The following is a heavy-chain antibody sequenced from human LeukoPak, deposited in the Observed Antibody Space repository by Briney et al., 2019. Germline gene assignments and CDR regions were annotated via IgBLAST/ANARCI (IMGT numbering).Heavy chain of an antibody. J-gene: IGHJ4*02. CDR1: GGSISSSTYY. D-gene: IGHD3-22*01. CDR2: IYYSGST. V-gene: IGHV4-39*01. CDR3: ASPYYYDSSGYLI. Sequence: MAPETLSLTCTVSGGSISSSTYYWGWIRQPPGKWLEWIGSIYYSGSTYYNPSLKSRVTISVDTSKNQFSLKLSSVTAADTAVYYCASPYYYDSSGYLIWGQGTLVTVSS.